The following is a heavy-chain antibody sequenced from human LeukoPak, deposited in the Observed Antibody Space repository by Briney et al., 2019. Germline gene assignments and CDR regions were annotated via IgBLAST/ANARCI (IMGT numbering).Heavy chain of an antibody. CDR3: ARGWYFDL. CDR2: IYYSGST. Sequence: PSETLSLTCTVSGGSISSYYWSWIRQPPGKGPEWIGYIYYSGSTNYNPSLKSRVTISVDTSKNQFSLKLSSVTAADTAVYYCARGWYFDLWGRGTLVTVSS. J-gene: IGHJ2*01. V-gene: IGHV4-59*01. CDR1: GGSISSYY.